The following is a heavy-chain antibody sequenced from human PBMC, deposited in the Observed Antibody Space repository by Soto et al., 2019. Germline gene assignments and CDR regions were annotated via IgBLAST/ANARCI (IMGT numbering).Heavy chain of an antibody. CDR1: GYTFTSHD. V-gene: IGHV1-8*02. CDR2: MNPNSGNT. J-gene: IGHJ3*02. Sequence: ASVKVSCKASGYTFTSHDINWVRQATGQGLEWMGWMNPNSGNTGYAQKFQGRVTMTRNTSISTAYMELSSLRSEDTAVYYCARSSPDQQLAAFDIWGQGTMVTVSS. CDR3: ARSSPDQQLAAFDI. D-gene: IGHD6-6*01.